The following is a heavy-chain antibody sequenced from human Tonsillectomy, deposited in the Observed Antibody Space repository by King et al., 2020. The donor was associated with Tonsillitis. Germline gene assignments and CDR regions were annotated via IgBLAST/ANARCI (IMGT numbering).Heavy chain of an antibody. Sequence: VKLLESGGGLVQPGGSLRLSCAASGFTFSSYAMSWVRQAPGKGLEWVSGITDSGNNTYSADSVKGRYTISRDNSKNTLYLQMNSLRAEDTAVYYCAKDQLELEYFDYWGQGALVTVSS. D-gene: IGHD1-7*01. V-gene: IGHV3-23*01. J-gene: IGHJ4*02. CDR3: AKDQLELEYFDY. CDR1: GFTFSSYA. CDR2: ITDSGNNT.